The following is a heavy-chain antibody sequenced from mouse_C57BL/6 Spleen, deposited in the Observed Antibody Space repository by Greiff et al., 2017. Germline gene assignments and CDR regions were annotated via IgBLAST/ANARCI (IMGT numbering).Heavy chain of an antibody. Sequence: QVQLQQPGAELVKPGASVKLSCKASGYTFTSYWMQWVKQRPGQGLEWIGEIDPSDSYTNYNQKFKGKATLTVDTSSSTAYMQLSSLTSEDSAVSYCASSETGFYAMDYWGQGTSVTVSS. J-gene: IGHJ4*01. CDR3: ASSETGFYAMDY. CDR1: GYTFTSYW. D-gene: IGHD4-1*01. V-gene: IGHV1-50*01. CDR2: IDPSDSYT.